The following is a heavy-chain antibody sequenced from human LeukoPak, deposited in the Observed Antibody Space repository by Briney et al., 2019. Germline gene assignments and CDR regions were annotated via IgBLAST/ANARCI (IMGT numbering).Heavy chain of an antibody. Sequence: ASETLSLTCTVSGGSISSGSYYWSWIRQPAGKGQEWIGRIYTSGSTNYNPSLKSRVTISVDTSKNQFSLKLSSVTAADTAVYYCARDGVGATPRQYYYYYYYMDVWGKGTTVTVSS. V-gene: IGHV4-61*02. CDR3: ARDGVGATPRQYYYYYYYMDV. CDR1: GGSISSGSYY. J-gene: IGHJ6*03. CDR2: IYTSGST. D-gene: IGHD1-26*01.